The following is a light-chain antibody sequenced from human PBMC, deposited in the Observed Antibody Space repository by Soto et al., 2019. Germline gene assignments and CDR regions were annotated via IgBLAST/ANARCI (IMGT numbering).Light chain of an antibody. CDR3: QQYKNWPPLT. V-gene: IGKV3-15*01. CDR1: QSVSSN. Sequence: EIVMTQSPATLSVSPGERATLSCRASQSVSSNLAWYLQKPGQAPRLLIYGAFTRATGIPVRFSGSGSGTEFTLTISSLQSEDFAIYYCQQYKNWPPLTFGGGTKVEIK. CDR2: GAF. J-gene: IGKJ4*01.